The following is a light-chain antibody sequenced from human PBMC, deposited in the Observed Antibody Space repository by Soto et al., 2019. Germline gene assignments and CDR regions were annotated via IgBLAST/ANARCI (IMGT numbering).Light chain of an antibody. J-gene: IGKJ4*01. CDR1: HYFSSS. CDR3: QQRYNWPLT. V-gene: IGKV3-11*01. Sequence: EIVLTQSPVTLSLSPGERATISCRASHYFSSSLAWYQQKPGQAPRLLIYDASNRATGVPARFSGSGSGTDFTLTISSLEPEDFAVYYCQQRYNWPLTFGGGTKVDIK. CDR2: DAS.